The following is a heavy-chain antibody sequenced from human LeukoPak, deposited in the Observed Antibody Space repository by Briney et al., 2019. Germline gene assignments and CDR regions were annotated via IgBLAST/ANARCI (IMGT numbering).Heavy chain of an antibody. CDR1: GFTFSSYW. CDR2: IKQDGSEK. J-gene: IGHJ3*02. CDR3: ARRYFDI. V-gene: IGHV3-7*03. Sequence: PGGSLRLSCGAPGFTFSSYWMSWVRQAPGKGLEWVANIKQDGSEKYYVDSVKGRFTTSRDNAKNSLYLQMNSLRAEDTAVYYCARRYFDIWGQGTMVTVSS.